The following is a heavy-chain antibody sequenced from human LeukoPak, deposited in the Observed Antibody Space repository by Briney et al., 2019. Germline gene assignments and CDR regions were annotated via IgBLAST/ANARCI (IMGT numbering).Heavy chain of an antibody. CDR1: GYTFTGYY. Sequence: GASVKVSCKASGYTFTGYYMHWVRQAPGQGLEWMGWISAYNGNTNYAQKLQGRVTMTTDTSTSTAYMELSRLRSDDTAVYYCASSGGNSVHYFDYWGQGTLVTVSS. CDR3: ASSGGNSVHYFDY. V-gene: IGHV1-18*04. D-gene: IGHD4-23*01. J-gene: IGHJ4*02. CDR2: ISAYNGNT.